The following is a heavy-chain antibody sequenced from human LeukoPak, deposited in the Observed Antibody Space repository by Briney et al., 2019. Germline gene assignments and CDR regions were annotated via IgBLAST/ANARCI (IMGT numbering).Heavy chain of an antibody. Sequence: SETLSLTCTVSGGSISSYYWSWIRQPPGKGLEWIGYIYYSGSTNYNPSLKSRVTISVDTSKNQFSLKLSSVTAADTAVYYCARQGVAGPDFDYWGQGTLVTVSS. D-gene: IGHD6-19*01. V-gene: IGHV4-59*08. CDR2: IYYSGST. J-gene: IGHJ4*02. CDR1: GGSISSYY. CDR3: ARQGVAGPDFDY.